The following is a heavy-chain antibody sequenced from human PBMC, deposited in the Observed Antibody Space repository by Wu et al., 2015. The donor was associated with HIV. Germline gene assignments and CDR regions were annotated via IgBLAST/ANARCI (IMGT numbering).Heavy chain of an antibody. Sequence: QVQLQESGPGLVKPSETLSLTCAVYGGSFSGYYWNWIRQPPAKGLEWIGEINHSGSTNYNPSLKSRVTISVDTSKNQFSLNLSSVTAADTAVYYCARGRGSRTFDYWGQGTLVTVSS. V-gene: IGHV4-34*01. D-gene: IGHD3-10*01. CDR2: INHSGST. CDR3: ARGRGSRTFDY. J-gene: IGHJ4*02. CDR1: GGSFSGYY.